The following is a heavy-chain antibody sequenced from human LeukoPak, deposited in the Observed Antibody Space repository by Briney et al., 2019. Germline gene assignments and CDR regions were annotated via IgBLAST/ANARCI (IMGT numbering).Heavy chain of an antibody. D-gene: IGHD1-26*01. CDR3: ASGWELLRGYYYYGMDV. CDR1: GGSFSGYY. J-gene: IGHJ6*02. CDR2: INHSGST. Sequence: PSETLPLTCAVYGGSFSGYYWSWFRQPPGKGLEWIGEINHSGSTNYNPSLKSRVTISVDTSKNQFSLKLSSVTAADTAVYYCASGWELLRGYYYYGMDVWGQGTTVTVSS. V-gene: IGHV4-34*01.